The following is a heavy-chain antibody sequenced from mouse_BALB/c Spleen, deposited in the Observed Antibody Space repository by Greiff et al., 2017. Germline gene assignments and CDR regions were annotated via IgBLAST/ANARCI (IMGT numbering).Heavy chain of an antibody. CDR2: IYPGDGDT. V-gene: IGHV1-87*01. CDR1: GYTFTSYW. Sequence: QVQLKESGAELARPGASVKLSCKASGYTFTSYWMQWVKQRPGQGLEWIGAIYPGDGDTRYTQKFKGKATLTADKSSRTAYMQLSSLASEDSAVYYCARGVDSSGRYAMDYWGQGTSVTVSS. D-gene: IGHD3-2*01. J-gene: IGHJ4*01. CDR3: ARGVDSSGRYAMDY.